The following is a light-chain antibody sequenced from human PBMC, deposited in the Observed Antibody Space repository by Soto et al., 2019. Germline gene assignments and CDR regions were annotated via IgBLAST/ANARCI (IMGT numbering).Light chain of an antibody. CDR1: QSVGSN. V-gene: IGKV3-15*01. J-gene: IGKJ4*01. CDR2: GAS. Sequence: EVEMTQSPATLSVSPGERATLSCRASQSVGSNLAWYQQKPGQSPRLLIYGASTRATGIPARFSGSGSGTEFTLTISSLQSEDFAVYFCQQYNSWPPLTFGGWTKVEI. CDR3: QQYNSWPPLT.